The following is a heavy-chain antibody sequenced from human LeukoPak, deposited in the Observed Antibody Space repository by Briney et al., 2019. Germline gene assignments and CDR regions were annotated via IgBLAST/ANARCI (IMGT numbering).Heavy chain of an antibody. J-gene: IGHJ4*02. CDR2: ISGYNDKK. V-gene: IGHV1-18*01. D-gene: IGHD2-21*01. CDR1: GYTLNTYG. Sequence: ASVKVSCKASGYTLNTYGVSWVRQAPGQGLEWMGWISGYNDKKEFAQKFQGRVTMTTDASTNTAYMELRSLTYDDTAVYYCARDRDSIAGAGSPRYCDYWGQGSLVTVSS. CDR3: ARDRDSIAGAGSPRYCDY.